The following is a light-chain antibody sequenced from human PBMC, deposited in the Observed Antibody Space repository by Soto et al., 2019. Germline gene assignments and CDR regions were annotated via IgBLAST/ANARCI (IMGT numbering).Light chain of an antibody. Sequence: DLQMTQSPSSLSAFVGDRVTITCRASQSISNYLNWYQQKPGKGPQLLIYAASSLQSGVPSRFSGSGSGTDFTLTISSLQPEDFATYYCQQSYGTPLTFGQGTKVEIK. CDR3: QQSYGTPLT. CDR1: QSISNY. J-gene: IGKJ1*01. CDR2: AAS. V-gene: IGKV1-39*01.